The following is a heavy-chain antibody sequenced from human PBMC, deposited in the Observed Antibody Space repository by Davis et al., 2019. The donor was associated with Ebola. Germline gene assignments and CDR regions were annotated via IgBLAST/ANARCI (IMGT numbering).Heavy chain of an antibody. D-gene: IGHD2-21*01. J-gene: IGHJ4*02. CDR3: ARGLLAYCGGDC. CDR2: INHGGSA. CDR1: GGSFSAYY. Sequence: MPSETLSLTCAVYGGSFSAYYWSWIRQPPGKALEWIGEINHGGSANYSPSLKSRVTISVDTSKNQFSLRLTSVTAADTAVYYCARGLLAYCGGDCWGQGTLVTVSS. V-gene: IGHV4-34*01.